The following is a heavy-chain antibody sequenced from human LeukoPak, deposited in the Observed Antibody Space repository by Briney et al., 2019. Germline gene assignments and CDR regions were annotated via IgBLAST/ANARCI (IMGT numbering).Heavy chain of an antibody. CDR3: ARAEGYYDSSGSAFDY. D-gene: IGHD3-22*01. V-gene: IGHV4-39*07. J-gene: IGHJ4*02. CDR1: GGSISSSSYY. Sequence: SETLSLTCSVSGGSISSSSYYWGWIRQPPGKGLEWIGSMYNVGSTNYNPSLKSRVTISVDKSKNQFSLKLSSVTAADTAVYYCARAEGYYDSSGSAFDYWGQGTLVTVSS. CDR2: MYNVGST.